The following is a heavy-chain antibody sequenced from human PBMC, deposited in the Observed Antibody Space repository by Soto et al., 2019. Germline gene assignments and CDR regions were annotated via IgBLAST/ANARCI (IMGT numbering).Heavy chain of an antibody. CDR2: TYYSGST. CDR1: DGSISSYY. CDR3: ARGRSSTYLTGYYFDY. Sequence: SETLSLTCTVSDGSISSYYWTWIRQPPGKGLEWIGNTYYSGSTDYNPSLKSRVTISVDTSKNWVSLNLYSATAADTAVYFCARGRSSTYLTGYYFDYWGQGTLVTVSS. D-gene: IGHD6-13*01. J-gene: IGHJ4*02. V-gene: IGHV4-59*01.